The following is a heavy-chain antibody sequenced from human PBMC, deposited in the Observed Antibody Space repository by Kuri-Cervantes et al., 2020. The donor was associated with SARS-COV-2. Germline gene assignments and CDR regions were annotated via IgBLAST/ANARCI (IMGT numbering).Heavy chain of an antibody. CDR3: ARSTPFRRLVVISQGGAFDI. J-gene: IGHJ3*02. D-gene: IGHD3-22*01. CDR1: GGTFSSYA. V-gene: IGHV1-69*13. Sequence: SVKVSCRASGGTFSSYAISWVRQAPAQGLEWMEGILPIFGTANYAQKFQGRVTITADESTSTAYMEMRSLRSEDTAVYYCARSTPFRRLVVISQGGAFDIWGQGTMVTVSS. CDR2: ILPIFGTA.